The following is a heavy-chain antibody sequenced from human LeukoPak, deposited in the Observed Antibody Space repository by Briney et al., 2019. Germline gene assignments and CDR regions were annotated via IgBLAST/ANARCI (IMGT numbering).Heavy chain of an antibody. CDR1: GYTLTELS. CDR2: FDPEDGET. V-gene: IGHV1-24*01. J-gene: IGHJ4*02. CDR3: ATAEPYNWNDGPGDC. Sequence: EASVKVSCKVSGYTLTELSMPWGRQAPGKGLEWRGGFDPEDGETIYAQKFQGRVTMTEDTSTDTAYMELSSLRSEDTAVYYCATAEPYNWNDGPGDCWGQGTLVTVSS. D-gene: IGHD1-20*01.